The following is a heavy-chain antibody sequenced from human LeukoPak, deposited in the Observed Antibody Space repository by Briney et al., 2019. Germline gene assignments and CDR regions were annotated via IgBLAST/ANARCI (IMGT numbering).Heavy chain of an antibody. V-gene: IGHV4-4*07. J-gene: IGHJ4*02. Sequence: PSETLSLTCTVSGGSINSYYWSWIPQPAGKGLEWLGLIYTSGRINYNSSLKSRLTISVDTSKNQFSLELRSVTAADTAVYYCARDLGGGSPGWGQGTLVTVSS. CDR2: IYTSGRI. CDR1: GGSINSYY. D-gene: IGHD2-15*01. CDR3: ARDLGGGSPG.